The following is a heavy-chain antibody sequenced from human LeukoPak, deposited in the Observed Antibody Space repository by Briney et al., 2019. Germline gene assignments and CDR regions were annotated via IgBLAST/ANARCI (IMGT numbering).Heavy chain of an antibody. CDR1: GGSISSYY. D-gene: IGHD3-22*01. J-gene: IGHJ4*02. CDR2: IYYSGST. CDR3: ARHRFYDSSGYYEESYYFDY. V-gene: IGHV4-59*08. Sequence: SETLSLTCTVSGGSISSYYWSWIRQPPGKGLEWIGYIYYSGSTNYNPSLKSRVTISVDTSKNQFSLKLSSVTAADTAVYHCARHRFYDSSGYYEESYYFDYWGQGTLVTVSS.